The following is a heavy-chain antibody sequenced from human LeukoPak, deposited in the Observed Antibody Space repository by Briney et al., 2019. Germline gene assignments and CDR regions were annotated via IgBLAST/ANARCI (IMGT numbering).Heavy chain of an antibody. D-gene: IGHD3-10*01. Sequence: SETLSLTCTVSGGSISSYYWSWIRQPAGKGLEWIGRIYTSGSTNYNPSLKSRVTISVDKSKNQFSLKLSSVTAADTAVYYCARVGTMAPNWFDPWGQGTLVTVSP. CDR3: ARVGTMAPNWFDP. CDR2: IYTSGST. V-gene: IGHV4-4*07. CDR1: GGSISSYY. J-gene: IGHJ5*02.